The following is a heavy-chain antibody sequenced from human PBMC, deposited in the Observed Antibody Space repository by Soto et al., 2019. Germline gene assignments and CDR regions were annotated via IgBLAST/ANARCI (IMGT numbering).Heavy chain of an antibody. V-gene: IGHV1-69*01. CDR3: ARGGVDVVATSAFDY. D-gene: IGHD5-12*01. J-gene: IGHJ4*02. CDR1: GGTFNNYA. CDR2: IIPIIGTA. Sequence: QVQLVQSGAEVKKPGSSVKVSCKASGGTFNNYAISWVRQAPGQGLEWMGGIIPIIGTADYAHKFQGRLAISADEATGTPFMELSSLRSEYTALYYCARGGVDVVATSAFDYWGQGTLVTVSS.